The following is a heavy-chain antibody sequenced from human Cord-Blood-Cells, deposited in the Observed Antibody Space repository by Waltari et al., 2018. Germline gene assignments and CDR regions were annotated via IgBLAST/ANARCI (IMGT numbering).Heavy chain of an antibody. Sequence: QVQLVQSGAEVKKPGSSGKVSCKASGGTFSSYAISWVRQAPGQGLEWVGGIIPICGTANYAKKLQGRVTITADESTGTAYMELSSLRSEDTAVYYCAVLYSSSSEALDYWGQGTLVTVSS. D-gene: IGHD6-6*01. CDR1: GGTFSSYA. J-gene: IGHJ4*02. CDR3: AVLYSSSSEALDY. V-gene: IGHV1-69*01. CDR2: IIPICGTA.